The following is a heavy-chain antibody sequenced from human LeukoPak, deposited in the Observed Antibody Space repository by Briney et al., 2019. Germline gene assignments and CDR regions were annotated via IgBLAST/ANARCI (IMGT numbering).Heavy chain of an antibody. CDR2: ISAYNGIT. Sequence: ASVKVSCKASGYTFTSYGISWVRQAPGQGLEWMGWISAYNGITNYAQKLQGRVTMTTDTSTSTAYMELRSLRSDDTAVYYCARDRNYHFWSGYYCYFDYWGQGTLVTVSS. D-gene: IGHD3-3*01. CDR1: GYTFTSYG. V-gene: IGHV1-18*01. CDR3: ARDRNYHFWSGYYCYFDY. J-gene: IGHJ4*02.